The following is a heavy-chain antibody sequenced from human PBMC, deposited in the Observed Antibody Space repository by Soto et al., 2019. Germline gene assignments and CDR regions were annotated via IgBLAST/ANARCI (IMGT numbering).Heavy chain of an antibody. Sequence: ASVKVSCKASGYTFTSYGISWVRQAPGQGLEWMGWISAYNGNTNYAQKLQGRVTMTTDTSTSTAYMELRSLRSDDTAVYYCARERGYSYGYVGYYYMDVCGKGTTVTVSS. V-gene: IGHV1-18*01. CDR3: ARERGYSYGYVGYYYMDV. CDR2: ISAYNGNT. CDR1: GYTFTSYG. J-gene: IGHJ6*03. D-gene: IGHD5-18*01.